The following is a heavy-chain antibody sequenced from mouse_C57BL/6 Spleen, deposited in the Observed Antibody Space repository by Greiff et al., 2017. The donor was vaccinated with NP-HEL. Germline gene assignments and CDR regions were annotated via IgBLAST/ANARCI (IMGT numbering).Heavy chain of an antibody. Sequence: EVQLVESGGGLVKPGGSLKLSCAASGFTFSDYGMHWVRQAPEKGLEWVAYISSGSSTIYYVDTVKGRFTISRDNAKNTLFLQMTSLRSEDTAMYYCASYDYDGSAWFAYWGQGTLVTVSA. J-gene: IGHJ3*01. CDR1: GFTFSDYG. CDR2: ISSGSSTI. V-gene: IGHV5-17*01. D-gene: IGHD2-4*01. CDR3: ASYDYDGSAWFAY.